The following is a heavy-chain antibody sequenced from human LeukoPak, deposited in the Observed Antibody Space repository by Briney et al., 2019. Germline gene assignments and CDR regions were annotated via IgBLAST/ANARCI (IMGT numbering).Heavy chain of an antibody. CDR2: INPIFGIA. J-gene: IGHJ4*02. V-gene: IGHV1-69*04. D-gene: IGHD5-24*01. Sequence: GASVKVSCKASGGTFSSYAISLVRQAPGQGLEWMGRINPIFGIANYAQKFQGRVTITADKSTSTAYMELSSLRSEDTAVYYCARDLGGMATITLDYWGQGTLVTVSS. CDR1: GGTFSSYA. CDR3: ARDLGGMATITLDY.